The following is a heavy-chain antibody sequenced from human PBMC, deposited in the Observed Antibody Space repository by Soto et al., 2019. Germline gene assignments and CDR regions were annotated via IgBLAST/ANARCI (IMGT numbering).Heavy chain of an antibody. CDR2: IKPDNGNT. V-gene: IGHV1-18*04. CDR3: ATSYDSGFDP. D-gene: IGHD5-12*01. CDR1: GYPFSKYG. Sequence: QLQLVQSGGEVKKPGASVRVSCEAYGYPFSKYGISWIRQAPGQGLEWMGWIKPDNGNTDYAQKFQGRVTMTTDTSSNTAYMELRNLRSDDTAVYYCATSYDSGFDPWGQGTLVSVSS. J-gene: IGHJ5*02.